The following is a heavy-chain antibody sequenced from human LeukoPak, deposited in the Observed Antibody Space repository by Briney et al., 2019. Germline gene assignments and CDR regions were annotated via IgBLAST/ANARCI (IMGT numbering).Heavy chain of an antibody. D-gene: IGHD3-3*01. J-gene: IGHJ1*01. CDR1: GFIFSNYA. Sequence: GGSLRLSCAASGFIFSNYAMSWVRQAPGKGLEWVSAISGSGGSTYYADSVKGRFTISRDNSKNTLYLQMNSLRAEDTAVYYCTKDRYDFWTWGQGTLVTVSS. CDR3: TKDRYDFWT. V-gene: IGHV3-23*01. CDR2: ISGSGGST.